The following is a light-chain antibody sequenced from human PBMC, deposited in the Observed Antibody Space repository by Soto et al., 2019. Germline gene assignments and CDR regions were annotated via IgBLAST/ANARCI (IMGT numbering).Light chain of an antibody. CDR1: SSDVGGYNY. J-gene: IGLJ1*01. Sequence: QSVLTQPASVSGSPGQSITISCTGTSSDVGGYNYVSWYQQHPGKAPKLMIYEVSNRPSGVSNRFSGSKSGNTASLTISGLQAEDEAYYYCSSYTSSSIAYVFGTGTKVTVL. CDR3: SSYTSSSIAYV. V-gene: IGLV2-14*01. CDR2: EVS.